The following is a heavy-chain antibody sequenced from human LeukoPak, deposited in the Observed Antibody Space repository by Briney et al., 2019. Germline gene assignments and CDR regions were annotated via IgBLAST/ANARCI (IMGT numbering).Heavy chain of an antibody. D-gene: IGHD3-16*02. CDR1: GGSISSGGYY. CDR2: IYYSGST. Sequence: SETLSLTCTVSGGSISSGGYYWSWIRQHPGKGLEWIGYIYYSGSTYYNPSLKSRVTISVDTSKNQFSLKLSSVTAADTAVYYCARVYRSDYPIDYCGQGTLVTVSS. CDR3: ARVYRSDYPIDY. V-gene: IGHV4-31*03. J-gene: IGHJ4*02.